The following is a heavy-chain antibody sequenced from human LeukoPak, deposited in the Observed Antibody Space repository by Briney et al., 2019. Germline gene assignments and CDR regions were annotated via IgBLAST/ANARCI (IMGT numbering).Heavy chain of an antibody. CDR3: ARRYCGGDCYQAWFDP. Sequence: SETLSLTCTVSGGSISSYYWSWIRQPPGKGLEWIGYIYYSGSTNYNPSLKSRVTISVDTSKNQFSLKLSSVTAADTAVYYRARRYCGGDCYQAWFDPWGQGTLVTVSS. J-gene: IGHJ5*02. D-gene: IGHD2-21*02. CDR2: IYYSGST. V-gene: IGHV4-59*08. CDR1: GGSISSYY.